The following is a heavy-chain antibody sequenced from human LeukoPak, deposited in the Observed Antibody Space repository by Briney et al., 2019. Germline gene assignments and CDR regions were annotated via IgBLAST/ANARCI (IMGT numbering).Heavy chain of an antibody. J-gene: IGHJ4*02. Sequence: GGSLRLSCAASRFTFSNYAMHWVRHAPGKGMEWGAFISFAGNGEFYADSVKGRFTISRDNSKNTPYLQMNSLSPEYTAMYYCAKDEVGRYCSSTSCYSRFDYWGQGTLVTVSS. CDR3: AKDEVGRYCSSTSCYSRFDY. V-gene: IGHV3-30*02. CDR1: RFTFSNYA. D-gene: IGHD2-2*02. CDR2: ISFAGNGE.